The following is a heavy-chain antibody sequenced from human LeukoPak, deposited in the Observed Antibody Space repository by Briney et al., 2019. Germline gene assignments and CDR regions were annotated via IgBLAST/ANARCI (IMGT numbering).Heavy chain of an antibody. V-gene: IGHV1-69*13. CDR2: IIPILGSA. CDR3: ARGDNSGSYFDH. D-gene: IGHD3-10*01. CDR1: GGTFSSYG. Sequence: ASVKVSCKASGGTFSSYGISWVRQAPGQGLEWMGGIIPILGSAYYAQKFQGRVTITADESTSTAYMVLSSLRSEDTAVYFCARGDNSGSYFDHWGQGTLVTVSS. J-gene: IGHJ4*02.